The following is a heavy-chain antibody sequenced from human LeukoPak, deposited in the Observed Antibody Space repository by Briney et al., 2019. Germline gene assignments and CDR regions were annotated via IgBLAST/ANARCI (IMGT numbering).Heavy chain of an antibody. CDR1: GGSFSGYY. CDR2: INHSGST. Sequence: PSETLSLTCAVYGGSFSGYYWSWIRQPPGKGLEWIGEINHSGSTNYNPPLKSRVTISVDTSKNQFSLKLSSVTAADTAVYYCARGTRSRAYMDVWGKGTTVTVSS. D-gene: IGHD1-1*01. V-gene: IGHV4-34*01. J-gene: IGHJ6*03. CDR3: ARGTRSRAYMDV.